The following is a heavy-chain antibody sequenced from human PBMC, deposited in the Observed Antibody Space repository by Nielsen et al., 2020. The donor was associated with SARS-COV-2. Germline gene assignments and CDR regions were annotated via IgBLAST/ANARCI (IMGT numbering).Heavy chain of an antibody. CDR3: AKGGYCSGGSCYPSGPFDP. Sequence: GESLKISCAASGFTFSSYWMSWVRQAPGKGLEWVSAIGDDGGRTQYADFVRGRFTISRDNFKNMLYLQMDSLGAEDTAVYYCAKGGYCSGGSCYPSGPFDPWGPGTLVTVSS. D-gene: IGHD2-15*01. CDR2: IGDDGGRT. V-gene: IGHV3-23*01. CDR1: GFTFSSYW. J-gene: IGHJ5*02.